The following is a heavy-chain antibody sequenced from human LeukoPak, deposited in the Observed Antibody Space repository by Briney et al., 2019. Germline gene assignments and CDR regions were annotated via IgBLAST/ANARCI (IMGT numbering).Heavy chain of an antibody. CDR3: AELGITMIGGA. D-gene: IGHD3-10*02. CDR1: GFTLSSYA. CDR2: ISGSGGST. V-gene: IGHV3-23*01. Sequence: GGSLRLSCAASGFTLSSYAMSWVRQAPGKGLEWVSAISGSGGSTYYADSVKGRFTISRDNSKNSLYLQMNRLRAEDTAVYYCAELGITMIGGAWGKGTTVTISS. J-gene: IGHJ6*04.